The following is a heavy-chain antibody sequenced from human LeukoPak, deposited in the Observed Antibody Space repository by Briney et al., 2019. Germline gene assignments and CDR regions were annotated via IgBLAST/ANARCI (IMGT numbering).Heavy chain of an antibody. CDR2: IYYSGIT. V-gene: IGHV4-39*07. CDR3: AKRSAESSGYFDY. Sequence: SETLSLTCTVSGGSISSSGYYWGWIRQSPGEGLEWVGNIYYSGITYYNPSLKSRVTISVDTSKNQFSLKLSSVTAADTAVYYCAKRSAESSGYFDYWGQGTLVTVSS. J-gene: IGHJ4*02. D-gene: IGHD6-19*01. CDR1: GGSISSSGYY.